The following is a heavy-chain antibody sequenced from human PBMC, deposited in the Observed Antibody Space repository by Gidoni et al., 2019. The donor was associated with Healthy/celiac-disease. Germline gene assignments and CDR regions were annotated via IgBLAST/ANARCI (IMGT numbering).Heavy chain of an antibody. CDR2: INPNSGGT. J-gene: IGHJ4*02. V-gene: IGHV1-2*04. D-gene: IGHD3-22*01. CDR3: ARETYYYDSSGYYYDY. CDR1: GYTFTGYY. Sequence: QVQLVQSGAEVKKPGASVKVSCKASGYTFTGYYMHWVRQAPGQGLEWMGWINPNSGGTNYAKKFQGWVTMTRDTSISTAYMELSRLRSDDTAVYYCARETYYYDSSGYYYDYWGQGTLVTVSS.